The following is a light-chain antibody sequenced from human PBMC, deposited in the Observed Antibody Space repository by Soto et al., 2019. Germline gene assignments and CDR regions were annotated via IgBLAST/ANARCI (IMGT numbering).Light chain of an antibody. CDR3: QQYGSSPLT. J-gene: IGKJ4*01. CDR1: QSVGSSY. CDR2: GAS. Sequence: EIVLTQSPGTLSLSPVERATLSCRASQSVGSSYLAWYQQKPGQPPRLLINGASSRATGIPDRFSASGSGTDFTLTIGRLEPEDFAVYYCQQYGSSPLTFGGGTKVDIK. V-gene: IGKV3-20*01.